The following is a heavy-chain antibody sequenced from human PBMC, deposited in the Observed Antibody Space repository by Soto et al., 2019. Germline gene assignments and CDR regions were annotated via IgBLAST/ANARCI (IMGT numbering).Heavy chain of an antibody. D-gene: IGHD3-3*01. J-gene: IGHJ5*02. CDR1: GGSVNGYY. CDR2: INHTGGT. V-gene: IGHV4-34*01. Sequence: SETLSLTCAVYGGSVNGYYWNWIRQPPGKGLEWIREINHTGGTHYNPSLKSRVTMSVDTSKNQFSLRLSSVTAADTAIYYCATRITVFGLLIPPFDPWGQGTQVTVSS. CDR3: ATRITVFGLLIPPFDP.